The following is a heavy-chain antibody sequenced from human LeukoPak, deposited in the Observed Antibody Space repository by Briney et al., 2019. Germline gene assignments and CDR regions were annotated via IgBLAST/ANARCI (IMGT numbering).Heavy chain of an antibody. CDR1: GYTLTELY. J-gene: IGHJ5*02. V-gene: IGHV1-24*01. CDR2: FNPEGGET. D-gene: IGHD4/OR15-4a*01. Sequence: GASVKVSCKVSGYTLTELYMHWVRQAPGKGLEWMGGFNPEGGETIYAQKFQGRVTITEDTSTETAYIELSSLRPDDTAVYYCATGLYGGPHWFDPWGQGPLVTVPS. CDR3: ATGLYGGPHWFDP.